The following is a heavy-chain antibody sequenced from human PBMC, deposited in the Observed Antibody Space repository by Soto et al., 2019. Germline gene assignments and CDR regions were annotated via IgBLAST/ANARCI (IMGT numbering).Heavy chain of an antibody. CDR2: ISTYNGNT. CDR1: GYTFTSHG. J-gene: IGHJ6*02. CDR3: ARGASCTSTSCYDYFHYGMDV. D-gene: IGHD2-2*01. Sequence: WASVKVSCKASGYTFTSHGITWVRQAPGQGLEWMGWISTYNGNTNYAQKLQGRVTLTTDTSTSTAYMELRSLRSDDAAVYYCARGASCTSTSCYDYFHYGMDVWGQGTTVTVSS. V-gene: IGHV1-18*01.